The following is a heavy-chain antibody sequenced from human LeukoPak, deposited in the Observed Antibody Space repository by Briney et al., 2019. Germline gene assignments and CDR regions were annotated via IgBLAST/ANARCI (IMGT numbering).Heavy chain of an antibody. Sequence: GGSLRLSCAASGFTVSSNYMSWVRQAPGKGLEWVSVIYSGGSTYYADSVKGRFTISRDNSKNTLYLQMNSLRAEDTAVYYCARGGAYNWHDGLFDYWGQGTLVTVSS. CDR3: ARGGAYNWHDGLFDY. D-gene: IGHD1-20*01. J-gene: IGHJ4*02. V-gene: IGHV3-53*01. CDR1: GFTVSSNY. CDR2: IYSGGST.